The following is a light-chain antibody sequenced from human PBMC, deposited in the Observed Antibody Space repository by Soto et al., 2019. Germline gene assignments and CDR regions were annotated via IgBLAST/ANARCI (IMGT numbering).Light chain of an antibody. J-gene: IGKJ1*01. Sequence: ELVMTQSQATLSLSPGERATLSCRASQSVGSSLAWYQQKLGQAPRLLIYAASDRATGIPGRFSGSGSGTDFTLIISSLEPEDFAFYYCQQGNTWPWTFGQGTKV. CDR1: QSVGSS. CDR3: QQGNTWPWT. V-gene: IGKV3-11*01. CDR2: AAS.